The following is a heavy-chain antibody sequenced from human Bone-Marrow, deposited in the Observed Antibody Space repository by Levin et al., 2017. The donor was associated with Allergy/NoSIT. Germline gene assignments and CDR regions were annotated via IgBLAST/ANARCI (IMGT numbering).Heavy chain of an antibody. CDR1: GFTFSNAW. CDR2: IKSKPDGGTR. D-gene: IGHD3-10*01. Sequence: PGGSLRLSCAASGFTFSNAWMSWVRQAPGKGLEWVGRIKSKPDGGTRDYAAPVKGRFSISRDDSKTTLYLQMNSLKTEDTAVYYCTSRELLYFGEILITRTQWGQGTLVTVSS. CDR3: TSRELLYFGEILITRTQ. J-gene: IGHJ4*02. V-gene: IGHV3-15*01.